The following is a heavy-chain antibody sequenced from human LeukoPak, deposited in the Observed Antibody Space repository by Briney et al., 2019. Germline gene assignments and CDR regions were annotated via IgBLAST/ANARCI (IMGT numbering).Heavy chain of an antibody. CDR2: IRYDGSNK. CDR3: ARPSGYYFDH. Sequence: TGGSLRLSCAASGYTFSSYGMHWVRQAPGKGLEWVAFIRYDGSNKYYADSVKGRFTISRDTAKNSLYLQMNSLRAEDTAVYYCARPSGYYFDHWGQGTLVTVSS. D-gene: IGHD6-25*01. J-gene: IGHJ4*02. V-gene: IGHV3-30*02. CDR1: GYTFSSYG.